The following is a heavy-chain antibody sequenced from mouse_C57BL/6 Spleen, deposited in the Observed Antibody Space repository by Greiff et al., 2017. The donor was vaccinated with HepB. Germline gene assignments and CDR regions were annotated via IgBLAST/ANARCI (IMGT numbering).Heavy chain of an antibody. D-gene: IGHD2-5*01. J-gene: IGHJ3*01. CDR1: GYAFSSYW. CDR3: ARSYSNYLFAY. V-gene: IGHV1-80*01. Sequence: QVQLQQSGAELVKPGASVKISCKASGYAFSSYWMNWVKQRPGKGLEWIGQIYPGDGDTNYNGKFKGKATLTADKSSSTAYMQLSSLTSEDSAVYFCARSYSNYLFAYWGQGTLVTVSA. CDR2: IYPGDGDT.